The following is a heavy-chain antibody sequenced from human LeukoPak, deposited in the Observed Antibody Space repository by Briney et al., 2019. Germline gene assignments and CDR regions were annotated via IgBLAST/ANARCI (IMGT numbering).Heavy chain of an antibody. J-gene: IGHJ3*02. CDR3: ARNTGSTGLIRDAFDI. CDR2: ISSGSSYI. Sequence: GGSLRLSCAASGFTFSTYSMNWVRQVPGKGLEWVSSISSGSSYIYYADSVKGRFTISRDNAKNSLYLQMNSLRAEDTAVYYCARNTGSTGLIRDAFDIWGQGTVVTVSS. CDR1: GFTFSTYS. V-gene: IGHV3-21*01. D-gene: IGHD6-19*01.